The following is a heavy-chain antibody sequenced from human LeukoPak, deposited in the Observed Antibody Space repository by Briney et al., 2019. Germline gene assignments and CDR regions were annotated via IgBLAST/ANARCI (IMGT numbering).Heavy chain of an antibody. V-gene: IGHV1-24*01. Sequence: ASVKVSCKVSGYTLTELSMHWVRQAPGKELEWMGGFDPEDGETIYAQKFQSRVTMTEDTSTDTAYMELSSLRSEGTAVYYCARHYYDSSGYYCFDYWGQGTLVTVSS. CDR2: FDPEDGET. CDR1: GYTLTELS. J-gene: IGHJ4*02. CDR3: ARHYYDSSGYYCFDY. D-gene: IGHD3-22*01.